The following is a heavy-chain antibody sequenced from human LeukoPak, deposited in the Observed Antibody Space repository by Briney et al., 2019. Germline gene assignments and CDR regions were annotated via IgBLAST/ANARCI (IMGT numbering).Heavy chain of an antibody. CDR3: AEMATIRDY. J-gene: IGHJ4*02. D-gene: IGHD5-24*01. Sequence: SETLSLPCTVSGGSLSSSSYYWGWIRQPPGQGLEWIGRIYYSGSPYYTPSLKTRLTISVDTSKNQFSLKLSSVTAADTAVYYCAEMATIRDYWGQGTLVTVSS. V-gene: IGHV4-39*01. CDR2: IYYSGSP. CDR1: GGSLSSSSYY.